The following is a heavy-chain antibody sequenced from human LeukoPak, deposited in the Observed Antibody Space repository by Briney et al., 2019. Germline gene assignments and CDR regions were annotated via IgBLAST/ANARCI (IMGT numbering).Heavy chain of an antibody. CDR1: GASINNGAYS. CDR2: INHSGST. J-gene: IGHJ4*02. CDR3: ARGRKWLRVWDY. V-gene: IGHV4-30-2*01. Sequence: SQTLSLTCAVSGASINNGAYSWTWIRQPPGKGLEWIGEINHSGSTNYNPSLKSRVTISVDTSKNQFSLKLSSVTAADTAVYYCARGRKWLRVWDYWGQGTLVTVSS. D-gene: IGHD5-12*01.